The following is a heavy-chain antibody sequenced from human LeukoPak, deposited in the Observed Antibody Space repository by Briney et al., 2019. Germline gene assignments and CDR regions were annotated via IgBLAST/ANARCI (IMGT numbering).Heavy chain of an antibody. D-gene: IGHD3-10*01. Sequence: ETLSLTCTVSGGSISSSSYYWGWVRQAPGKGLEWVSAISGNGDITYYADSVRGRFTISRDNSKNTLYLQMNSLRAEDTAVYYCAKDLQLWFGKGIGYWGQGTLVTVSS. J-gene: IGHJ4*02. CDR1: GGSISSSSYY. CDR3: AKDLQLWFGKGIGY. V-gene: IGHV3-23*01. CDR2: ISGNGDIT.